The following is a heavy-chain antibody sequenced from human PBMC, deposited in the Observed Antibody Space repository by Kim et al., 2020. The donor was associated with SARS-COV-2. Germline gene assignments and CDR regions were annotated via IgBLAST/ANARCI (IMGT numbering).Heavy chain of an antibody. CDR1: GGSISSSSYY. J-gene: IGHJ4*02. CDR2: IYYSGST. Sequence: GSLSLTCTVSGGSISSSSYYWGWIRQPPGKGLEWIGSIYYSGSTYYNPSLKSRVTISVDTSKNQFSLKLSSVTAADTAVYYCARPGYSSGWYVYPSLWGQGTLVTVSS. D-gene: IGHD6-19*01. CDR3: ARPGYSSGWYVYPSL. V-gene: IGHV4-39*01.